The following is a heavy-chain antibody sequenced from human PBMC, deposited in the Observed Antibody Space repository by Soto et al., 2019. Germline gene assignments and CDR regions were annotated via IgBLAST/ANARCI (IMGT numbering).Heavy chain of an antibody. Sequence: SVKVSCKASGGTFSSYTISWVRQAPGQGLEWMGRIIPILGIANYAQKFQGRVTITADKSTSTAYMELSSLRSEDTAVYYCAIAVPAAILVGAFDIWGQGSMVTGSS. D-gene: IGHD2-2*01. CDR3: AIAVPAAILVGAFDI. CDR2: IIPILGIA. V-gene: IGHV1-69*02. J-gene: IGHJ3*02. CDR1: GGTFSSYT.